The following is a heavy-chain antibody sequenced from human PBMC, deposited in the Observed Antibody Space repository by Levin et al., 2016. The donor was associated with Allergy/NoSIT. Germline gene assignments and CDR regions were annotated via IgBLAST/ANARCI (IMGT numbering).Heavy chain of an antibody. J-gene: IGHJ6*02. CDR1: GGSISSHY. CDR2: MYASGNT. Sequence: SETLSLTCAVSGGSISSHYWSWMRQPAGKGLEWIGRMYASGNTKYNSSLESRVIMSVDTSKNHFSLKMTSVTAADTAVYYCAREGSSDCSSTSCYVDVWGQGIMVTVSS. D-gene: IGHD2-2*01. CDR3: AREGSSDCSSTSCYVDV. V-gene: IGHV4-4*07.